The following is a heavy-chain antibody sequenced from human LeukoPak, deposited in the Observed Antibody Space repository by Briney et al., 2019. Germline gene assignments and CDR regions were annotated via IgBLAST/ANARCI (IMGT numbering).Heavy chain of an antibody. Sequence: SQTLSLTCAISGASVSCNSAAWNWIRQSPSRGLEWLARTYYRSKWYNDYAVSVKRRITINPDTSENHFSLQLNSVTPEDTAVYYCARGYGYYFDYWGQGTLVTVSS. CDR2: TYYRSKWYN. V-gene: IGHV6-1*01. J-gene: IGHJ4*02. CDR1: GASVSCNSAA. CDR3: ARGYGYYFDY. D-gene: IGHD5-18*01.